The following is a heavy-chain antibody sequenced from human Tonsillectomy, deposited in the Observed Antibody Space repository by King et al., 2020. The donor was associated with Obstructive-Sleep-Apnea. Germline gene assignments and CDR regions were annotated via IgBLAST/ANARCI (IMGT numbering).Heavy chain of an antibody. V-gene: IGHV1-69*01. Sequence: VQLVESGAEVKKPGSSVKVSCKASGGTFSSYAISWVRQAPGQGLEWMGGIIPIFGTANYAQKFQGRVTITADESTSTAYMELSSLRSEDTAVYYCALVYDYGDYVGYFDYWGQGTLVTVSS. CDR3: ALVYDYGDYVGYFDY. D-gene: IGHD4-17*01. CDR1: GGTFSSYA. J-gene: IGHJ4*02. CDR2: IIPIFGTA.